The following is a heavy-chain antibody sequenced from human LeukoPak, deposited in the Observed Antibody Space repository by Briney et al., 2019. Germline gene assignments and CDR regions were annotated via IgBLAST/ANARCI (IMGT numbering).Heavy chain of an antibody. J-gene: IGHJ4*02. Sequence: GASVKVSCKASGYTFTGYYMHWVRQAPGQGLEWMGRINPNSGGTNYAQKFQGRVTMTRDTSISTAYMELSRLRSDDTAVYYCARAEYYYDSSGYENWGQGTLVTVSP. CDR1: GYTFTGYY. CDR2: INPNSGGT. D-gene: IGHD3-22*01. V-gene: IGHV1-2*06. CDR3: ARAEYYYDSSGYEN.